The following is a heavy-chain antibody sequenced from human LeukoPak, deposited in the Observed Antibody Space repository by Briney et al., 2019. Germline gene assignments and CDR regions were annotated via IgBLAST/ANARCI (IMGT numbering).Heavy chain of an antibody. CDR1: GGFFSGYY. CDR2: INHSGST. J-gene: IGHJ3*02. CDR3: GQTTVTTDRAFDI. Sequence: SETLSLTCAVYGGFFSGYYWTWIRQPPGKGLEWIGEINHSGSTNYNPSLKSRVTISVDTSKNQFSLKLSSVTAADTAVYYCGQTTVTTDRAFDIWGQGTMVTVSS. V-gene: IGHV4-34*01. D-gene: IGHD4-17*01.